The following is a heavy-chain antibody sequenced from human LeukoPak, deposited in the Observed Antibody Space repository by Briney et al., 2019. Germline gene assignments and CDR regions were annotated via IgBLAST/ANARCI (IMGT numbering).Heavy chain of an antibody. D-gene: IGHD5-18*01. CDR3: ARRTAVAPAYHIGY. CDR1: GGSISGYY. CDR2: IYHSGGT. Sequence: SETLSLTCTVSGGSISGYYWTWVRQPPGKGLEWIGYIYHSGGTNYNPSLKSRVTISLDTSKNQFSLKLTSVTAADTAVYYCARRTAVAPAYHIGYWGQGILVTVSS. V-gene: IGHV4-59*08. J-gene: IGHJ4*02.